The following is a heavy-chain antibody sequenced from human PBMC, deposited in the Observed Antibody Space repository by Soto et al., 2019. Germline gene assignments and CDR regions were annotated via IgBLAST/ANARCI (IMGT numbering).Heavy chain of an antibody. V-gene: IGHV4-34*01. Sequence: SETLSLTCAVYGGSFSGYYWSWIRQPPGKGLEWIGEINHSGSTNYNPSLKSRVTISVDTSKNQFSLKLSSVTAADTAVYYCARQAARPFFYYYYGMDVWGQGTTVTVSS. D-gene: IGHD6-6*01. CDR3: ARQAARPFFYYYYGMDV. J-gene: IGHJ6*02. CDR1: GGSFSGYY. CDR2: INHSGST.